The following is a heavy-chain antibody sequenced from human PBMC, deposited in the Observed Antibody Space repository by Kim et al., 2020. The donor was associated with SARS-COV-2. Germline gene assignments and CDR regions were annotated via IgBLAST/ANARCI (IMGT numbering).Heavy chain of an antibody. J-gene: IGHJ4*02. V-gene: IGHV4-4*02. CDR1: GGSISSSNW. D-gene: IGHD6-19*01. CDR2: IYHSGST. CDR3: ARVKSGYSSGWHLYYFDY. Sequence: SETLSLTCAVSGGSISSSNWWSWVRQPPGKGLEWIGEIYHSGSTNYNPSLKSRVTISVDKSKNQFSLKLSSVTAADTAVYYCARVKSGYSSGWHLYYFDYWGQGTLVTVSS.